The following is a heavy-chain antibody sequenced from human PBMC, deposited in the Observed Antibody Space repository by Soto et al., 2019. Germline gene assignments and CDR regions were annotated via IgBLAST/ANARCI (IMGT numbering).Heavy chain of an antibody. CDR3: ARDGGGNLDY. J-gene: IGHJ4*02. V-gene: IGHV3-30-3*01. CDR1: GFTFSSYA. D-gene: IGHD2-15*01. CDR2: ISYDGSNK. Sequence: QVQLVESGGGVVQPGRSLRLSFAASGFTFSSYAMHWVRQAPGKGLEWVAVISYDGSNKYYADSVKGRFTISRDNSKNTLYLQMNSLRAEDTAVYYCARDGGGNLDYWGQGTLVTVSS.